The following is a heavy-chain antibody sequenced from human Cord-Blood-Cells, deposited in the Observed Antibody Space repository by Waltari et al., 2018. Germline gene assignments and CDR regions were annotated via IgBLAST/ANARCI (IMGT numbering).Heavy chain of an antibody. Sequence: QVQLQRWGAGLLKPSETLSLTCASYGGSFSGYYGTWIRQPPGKGLEWIGEIEHSGSTNYNPSLKSRVTISVDTSKNQFSLKLSSVTAADTAVYYCARFRGSGSYWYFDLWGRGTLVTVSS. CDR1: GGSFSGYY. D-gene: IGHD3-10*01. CDR3: ARFRGSGSYWYFDL. J-gene: IGHJ2*01. V-gene: IGHV4-34*01. CDR2: IEHSGST.